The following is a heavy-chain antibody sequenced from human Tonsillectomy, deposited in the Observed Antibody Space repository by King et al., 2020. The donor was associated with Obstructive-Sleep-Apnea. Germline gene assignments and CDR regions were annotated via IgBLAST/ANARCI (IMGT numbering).Heavy chain of an antibody. J-gene: IGHJ4*02. CDR1: GYSISSGYY. V-gene: IGHV4-38-2*02. CDR2: IYHSGST. Sequence: VQLQESGPGLVKPSETLSLTCTVSGYSISSGYYWGWIRQPPGKGLEWIGSIYHSGSTYYNPSLKSRVTISVDTPKNQFSLKLSAVTAADTAGYYCARDPAGWIGIVATGGYFDYWGQGTLVTVSS. CDR3: ARDPAGWIGIVATGGYFDY. D-gene: IGHD5-12*01.